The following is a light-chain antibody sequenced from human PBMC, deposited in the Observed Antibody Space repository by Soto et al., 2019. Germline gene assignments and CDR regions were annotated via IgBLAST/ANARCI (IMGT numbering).Light chain of an antibody. J-gene: IGKJ2*01. CDR1: ESLFGF. CDR3: QSYNDWPFA. Sequence: DIVLTQSPATLSVSPGDRVTLSCRASESLFGFLAWYQQKPGQAPRLLMYGVSTRATGIPARFSGGGSATDFPLTISSRQSEDSAFYFCQSYNDWPFAFGLGTRLEI. V-gene: IGKV3-15*01. CDR2: GVS.